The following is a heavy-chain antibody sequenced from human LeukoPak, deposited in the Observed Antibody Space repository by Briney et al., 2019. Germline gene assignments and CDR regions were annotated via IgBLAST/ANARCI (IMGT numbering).Heavy chain of an antibody. V-gene: IGHV3-23*01. CDR2: IGSGGVR. D-gene: IGHD3-10*01. CDR1: GFTFSSYG. J-gene: IGHJ5*02. Sequence: GSLRLSCAASGFTFSSYGMSWVRQAPGKGLEWVSAIGSGGVRHYADSVKGRFTISRDNSKNTLYLQMNSLRAEDTAVYYCAKGGRSHYKNWFDPWGQGTLVTVSS. CDR3: AKGGRSHYKNWFDP.